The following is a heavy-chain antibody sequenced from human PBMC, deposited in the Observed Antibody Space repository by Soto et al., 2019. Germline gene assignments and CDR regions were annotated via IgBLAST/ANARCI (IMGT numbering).Heavy chain of an antibody. CDR1: GGSISSSGYY. J-gene: IGHJ4*02. CDR3: ARMTVFGVFHFDY. CDR2: IYYSGST. D-gene: IGHD3-3*01. Sequence: PSETLSLTCSVSGGSISSSGYYWRWIRQHPGKGLEWIGYIYYSGSTYYNPSLKSRVTISADTSKKQFSLKPTSVTAADTAVYYCARMTVFGVFHFDYWGKGTLVTVSS. V-gene: IGHV4-31*03.